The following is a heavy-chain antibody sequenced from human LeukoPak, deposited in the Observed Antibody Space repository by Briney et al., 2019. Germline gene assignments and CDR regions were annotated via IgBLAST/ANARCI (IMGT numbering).Heavy chain of an antibody. CDR3: ARERGSSSSFDY. J-gene: IGHJ4*02. CDR1: GYTFTSYD. D-gene: IGHD6-6*01. Sequence: ASVKVSCKASGYTFTSYDINWVRQATGQGLEWMGWMNPNSGNTGYAQKFQGRVTMTRNTSISTAYMELSSLRSGDTAVYYCARERGSSSSFDYWGQGTLVTVSS. V-gene: IGHV1-8*01. CDR2: MNPNSGNT.